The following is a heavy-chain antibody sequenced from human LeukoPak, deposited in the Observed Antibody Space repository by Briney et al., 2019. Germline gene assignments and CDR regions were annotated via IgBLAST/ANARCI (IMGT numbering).Heavy chain of an antibody. D-gene: IGHD3-22*01. CDR2: IYYSGST. V-gene: IGHV4-39*01. CDR3: ARQPLSRIVVATVLWFDP. Sequence: SETLSLTCTVSGGSISSYYWGWIRQPPGKGLEWIGSIYYSGSTYYNPSLKSRVTISVDTSKNQFSLKLSSVTAADTAVYYCARQPLSRIVVATVLWFDPWGQGTLVTVSS. J-gene: IGHJ5*02. CDR1: GGSISSYY.